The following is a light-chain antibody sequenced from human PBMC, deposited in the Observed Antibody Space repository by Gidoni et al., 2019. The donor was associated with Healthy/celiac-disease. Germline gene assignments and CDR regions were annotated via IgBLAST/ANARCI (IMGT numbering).Light chain of an antibody. J-gene: IGKJ3*01. Sequence: AIRMTQSPFSLSASVGDRVTITCWASQGISSYLAWYQQKPAKAPKLFIYDASSLQSGVPSRFSGSGSGTDYTLTISSLQPEDFATYYCQQYYSTAFTFGPGTKVDIK. CDR1: QGISSY. CDR2: DAS. CDR3: QQYYSTAFT. V-gene: IGKV1D-43*01.